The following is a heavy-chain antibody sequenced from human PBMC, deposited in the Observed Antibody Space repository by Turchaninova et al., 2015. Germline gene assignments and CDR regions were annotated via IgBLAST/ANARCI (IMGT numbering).Heavy chain of an antibody. V-gene: IGHV4-34*01. CDR2: INHSGST. D-gene: IGHD3-10*01. CDR3: ARGESSGSYYPYFDS. Sequence: QVQLQQWGAGLLTPSETLSLTCAVYGGSCSGYYWSWIRQPPGKGLELIGEINHSGSTNYNPPLKSRVTISVDNSKNQFSRRLSSVTAADTAVYYCARGESSGSYYPYFDSWGQGTLVSVSS. J-gene: IGHJ4*02. CDR1: GGSCSGYY.